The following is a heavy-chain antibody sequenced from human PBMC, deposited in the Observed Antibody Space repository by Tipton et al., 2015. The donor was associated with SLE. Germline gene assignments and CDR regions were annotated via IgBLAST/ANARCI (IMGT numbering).Heavy chain of an antibody. CDR2: ISCNSGGT. D-gene: IGHD7-27*01. CDR3: TRGGPLSGDRSLPLFDH. V-gene: IGHV1-2*02. CDR1: GYTFTGYY. J-gene: IGHJ4*02. Sequence: QSGDEVKKPGASVKVSCKASGYTFTGYYMHWVRQAPGQGLEWMGRISCNSGGTTYAQKFQGRVTMTRDTSISTAYMELSRLRSDDTAVYYCTRGGPLSGDRSLPLFDHWGQGTLVTVSS.